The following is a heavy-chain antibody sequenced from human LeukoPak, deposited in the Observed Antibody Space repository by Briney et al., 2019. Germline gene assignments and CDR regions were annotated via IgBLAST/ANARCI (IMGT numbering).Heavy chain of an antibody. Sequence: SETLSLTCAVYGGSFSGYYWSWVRQPPGKGLEWIGEINHSGSTNYNPSPKSRVTISADTSKNQFSLKLSSVTAADTAVYDCERQYSSGWYRGLFDDWGQGTLVTVSS. V-gene: IGHV4-34*01. J-gene: IGHJ4*02. D-gene: IGHD6-19*01. CDR2: INHSGST. CDR3: ERQYSSGWYRGLFDD. CDR1: GGSFSGYY.